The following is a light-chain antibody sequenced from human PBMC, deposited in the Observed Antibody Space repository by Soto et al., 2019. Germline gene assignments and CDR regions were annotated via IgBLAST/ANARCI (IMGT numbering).Light chain of an antibody. Sequence: DIQLTQSPSTLSASVGDRATITCRASQSISSWLAWYQQKPGKAPKLLVYKASSLESGVPSRFSGSGSGTEVTLTISNLQPDDFAPYYCEQYEAYPLTFGGGIKVEI. CDR3: EQYEAYPLT. V-gene: IGKV1-5*03. CDR2: KAS. CDR1: QSISSW. J-gene: IGKJ4*01.